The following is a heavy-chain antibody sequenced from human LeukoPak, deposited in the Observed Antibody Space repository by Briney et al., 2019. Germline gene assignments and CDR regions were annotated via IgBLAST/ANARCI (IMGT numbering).Heavy chain of an antibody. J-gene: IGHJ3*02. V-gene: IGHV4-34*01. CDR2: IKHSRST. CDR3: ARDSSSTGDAFDI. D-gene: IGHD6-25*01. Sequence: PSETLSLTCAVYGGSFSGYYWSWIRQPPGKGLEWIGEIKHSRSTNYNTSLKSRVTISVDTSKNQFSLKLSSVTAADTAVYYCARDSSSTGDAFDIWGQGTMVTVSS. CDR1: GGSFSGYY.